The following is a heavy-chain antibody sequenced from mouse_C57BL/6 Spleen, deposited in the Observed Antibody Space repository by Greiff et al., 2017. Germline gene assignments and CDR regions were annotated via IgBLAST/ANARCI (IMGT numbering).Heavy chain of an antibody. V-gene: IGHV1-63*01. CDR1: GYTFTNYW. CDR2: IYPGGGYT. Sequence: VQLQESGAELVRPGTSVKVSCKASGYTFTNYWIGWAKQRPGHGLEWIGDIYPGGGYTNYNEKFKGKATLTADKSSSTAYMQFSSLASEDSAIYYCAKDYYGSSYDYWGRGTTLTGSS. D-gene: IGHD1-1*01. CDR3: AKDYYGSSYDY. J-gene: IGHJ2*01.